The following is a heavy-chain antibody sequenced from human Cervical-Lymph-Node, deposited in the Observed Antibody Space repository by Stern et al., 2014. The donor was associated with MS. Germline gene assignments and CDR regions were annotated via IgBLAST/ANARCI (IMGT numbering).Heavy chain of an antibody. CDR3: VRDFDKYGSLYWYFDL. CDR1: GFTFHNYA. J-gene: IGHJ2*01. D-gene: IGHD3-10*01. CDR2: INWNGASI. Sequence: EVQLVESGGGLVQPGRSQRLSCVASGFTFHNYAMHWVRQGPGKGLEWVAGINWNGASIGYAASVESRFTISRDNAQNSLHLQMNSLRPEDTAFYYCVRDFDKYGSLYWYFDLWGRGTLVTVSS. V-gene: IGHV3-9*01.